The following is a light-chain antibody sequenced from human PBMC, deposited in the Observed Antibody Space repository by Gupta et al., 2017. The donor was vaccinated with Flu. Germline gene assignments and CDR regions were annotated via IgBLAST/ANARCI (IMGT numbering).Light chain of an antibody. CDR3: PTWGTGMGV. CDR2: RNSDGSH. J-gene: IGLJ3*02. CDR1: RERRVFA. Sequence: QLVLTQSPSASASLGASVRLTCSLIRERRVFAIAWFQQQPQKGPRYLMTRNSDGSHTKGDGIPDRFSGSSSGAARYLTISRLQSEDDADYYCPTWGTGMGVLGGGTKL. V-gene: IGLV4-69*01.